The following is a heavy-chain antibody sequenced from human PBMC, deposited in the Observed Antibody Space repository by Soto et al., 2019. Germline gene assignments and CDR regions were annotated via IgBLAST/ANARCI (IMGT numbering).Heavy chain of an antibody. V-gene: IGHV4-30-2*01. J-gene: IGHJ5*02. Sequence: NPSETLSLTCAVSGGSISSGGYSWSWIRQPPGKGLEWIGYIYHSGSTYYNPSLKSRVTISVDRSKNQFSLKLSSVTAADTAVYYCARVAGYGSGSHNWFDPWGQGTLVTVSS. D-gene: IGHD3-10*01. CDR3: ARVAGYGSGSHNWFDP. CDR2: IYHSGST. CDR1: GGSISSGGYS.